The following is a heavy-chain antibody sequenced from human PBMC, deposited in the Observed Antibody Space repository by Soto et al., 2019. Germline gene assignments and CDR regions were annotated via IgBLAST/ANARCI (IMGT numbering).Heavy chain of an antibody. CDR1: GGSISSGGYY. J-gene: IGHJ4*02. D-gene: IGHD3-16*02. CDR3: ARIKRDYDSVWGSYRLDY. Sequence: SETLSLTCTVSGGSISSGGYYWSWIRQRPGQGLECIGYIYDTGSTYYNPSLKTRVTISIDTSKNQFSLNLRSVTAADTAVYYCARIKRDYDSVWGSYRLDYWGQGTLVTVSS. V-gene: IGHV4-31*03. CDR2: IYDTGST.